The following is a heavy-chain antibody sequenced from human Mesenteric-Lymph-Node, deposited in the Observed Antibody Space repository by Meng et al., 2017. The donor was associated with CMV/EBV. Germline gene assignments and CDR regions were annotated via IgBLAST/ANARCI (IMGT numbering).Heavy chain of an antibody. CDR2: INPNSGGT. CDR1: GYTFTGYY. V-gene: IGHV1-2*02. Sequence: ASVKVSCKASGYTFTGYYMHWVRQAPGQGLEWMGWINPNSGGTNYAQKFQGRVTMTRDTSISTAYMELSRLRSDDTAVYYCARDPPPYYGLWSGYYGDAGYYGMDVWGQGTTVTVSS. CDR3: ARDPPPYYGLWSGYYGDAGYYGMDV. D-gene: IGHD3-3*01. J-gene: IGHJ6*02.